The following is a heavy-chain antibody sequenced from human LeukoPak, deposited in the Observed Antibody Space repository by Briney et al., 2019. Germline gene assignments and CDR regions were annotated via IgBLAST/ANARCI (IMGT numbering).Heavy chain of an antibody. V-gene: IGHV3-23*01. D-gene: IGHD3-3*01. Sequence: PGGSLRLSCAASGFTFSSYAMSWVRQAPGKGLEWVSAISGSGGSTYYADSVKGRFTISRDNPKNTLYLQMNSLRAEDTAVYYCAKDRVSDDFWSGYYYYYYGMDVWGQGTTVTVSS. CDR3: AKDRVSDDFWSGYYYYYYGMDV. J-gene: IGHJ6*02. CDR2: ISGSGGST. CDR1: GFTFSSYA.